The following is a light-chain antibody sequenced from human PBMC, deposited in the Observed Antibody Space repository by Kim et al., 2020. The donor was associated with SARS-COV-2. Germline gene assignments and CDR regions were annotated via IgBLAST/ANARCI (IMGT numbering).Light chain of an antibody. J-gene: IGLJ2*01. CDR2: DVT. CDR3: SSYTGSSTLV. Sequence: GQSITISCTGTSSNVDGYNYVSWYQQHPGKAPKLMIYDVTKRPPAVSNRFSGSKSGNTASLTISGLQVEDEAEYYCSSYTGSSTLVFGGGTQLTVL. CDR1: SSNVDGYNY. V-gene: IGLV2-14*04.